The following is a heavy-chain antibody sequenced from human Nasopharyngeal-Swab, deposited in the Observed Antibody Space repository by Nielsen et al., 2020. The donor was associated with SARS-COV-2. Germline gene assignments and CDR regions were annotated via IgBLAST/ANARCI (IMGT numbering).Heavy chain of an antibody. V-gene: IGHV3-74*01. Sequence: LSLTCAASGFTFSKYWMHWVRQAPGKGLVWVSQINSDGLSTSYADSVKGRFTISRDNAKNMLYLQMNSLRVEDTAVYYCVKDRVLRYFDWSRGPFDCWGQGTLVTVSS. CDR3: VKDRVLRYFDWSRGPFDC. D-gene: IGHD3-9*01. J-gene: IGHJ4*02. CDR2: INSDGLST. CDR1: GFTFSKYW.